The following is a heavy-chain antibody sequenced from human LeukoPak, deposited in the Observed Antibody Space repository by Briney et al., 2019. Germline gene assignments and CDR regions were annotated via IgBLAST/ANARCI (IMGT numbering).Heavy chain of an antibody. J-gene: IGHJ5*02. CDR3: AKGGPFSTSSQKYFDP. D-gene: IGHD6-6*01. CDR1: GFSFSSYG. V-gene: IGHV3-23*01. CDR2: ISGSGGEI. Sequence: GGSLRLSCAASGFSFSSYGMTWVRQAPGKGLERVSSISGSGGEIHYADSVKGRFTISRDNSKNTVYLQMNSLRDEDTAVFYCAKGGPFSTSSQKYFDPWGQGSLVIVS.